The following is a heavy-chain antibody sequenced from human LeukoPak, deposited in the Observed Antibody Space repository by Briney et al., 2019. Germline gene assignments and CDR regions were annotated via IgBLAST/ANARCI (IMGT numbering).Heavy chain of an antibody. D-gene: IGHD6-13*01. J-gene: IGHJ4*02. Sequence: PGGSLRLSCAASGFTFSSYAMHWVRQAPGKGLEWVAVISYDGSNKYYADSVKGRFTISRDNSKNTLYLQMNSLRAEDTAVYYCAKDRNPLYSSSWYYFDYWGQGTLVTVSS. CDR3: AKDRNPLYSSSWYYFDY. CDR1: GFTFSSYA. V-gene: IGHV3-30-3*01. CDR2: ISYDGSNK.